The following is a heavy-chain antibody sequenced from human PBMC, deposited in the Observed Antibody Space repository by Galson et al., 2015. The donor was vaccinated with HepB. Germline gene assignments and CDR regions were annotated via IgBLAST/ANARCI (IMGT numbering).Heavy chain of an antibody. CDR3: ARHLPYGGNSD. V-gene: IGHV4-39*01. CDR2: TLYDRNT. CDR1: GDSISGSRYY. D-gene: IGHD4-23*01. Sequence: SETLSLTCSVSGDSISGSRYYWGWIRRAPGTGLQWIAGTLYDRNTYYNPSLKSRVTISVDTSKNQYSLSLSSVTAADTAVYYCARHLPYGGNSDWGQGTLVTVS. J-gene: IGHJ4*02.